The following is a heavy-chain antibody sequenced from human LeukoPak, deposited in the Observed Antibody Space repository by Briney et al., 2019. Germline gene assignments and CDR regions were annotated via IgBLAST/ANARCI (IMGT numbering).Heavy chain of an antibody. V-gene: IGHV3-66*02. CDR3: ARDRQQLVPYYYYYMDV. D-gene: IGHD6-13*01. Sequence: GGSLRLSCAASGFTVSNNCTSWVRQAPGKGLEWVSVIYSGGSTYYADSVKGRFTISRDNSKNTLYLQMNSLRAEDTAVYYCARDRQQLVPYYYYYMDVWGKGTTVTVSS. J-gene: IGHJ6*03. CDR2: IYSGGST. CDR1: GFTVSNNC.